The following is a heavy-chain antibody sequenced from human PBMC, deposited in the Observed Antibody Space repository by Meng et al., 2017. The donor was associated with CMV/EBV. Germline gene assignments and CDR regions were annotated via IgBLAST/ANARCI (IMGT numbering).Heavy chain of an antibody. J-gene: IGHJ6*02. CDR1: GFTCSSYE. CDR3: ARVWQPQGMDV. CDR2: ISSSGGTI. D-gene: IGHD6-13*01. Sequence: GESLKISCAASGFTCSSYEMNWVRQAPGKGLEWVSYISSSGGTIYYADSVKGRFTISRDNAKNSLYLQMNSLRAEDTAVYYCARVWQPQGMDVWGQGTTVTVSS. V-gene: IGHV3-48*03.